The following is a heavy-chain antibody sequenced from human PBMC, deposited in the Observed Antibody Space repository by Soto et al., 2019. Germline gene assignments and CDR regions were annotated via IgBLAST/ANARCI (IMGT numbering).Heavy chain of an antibody. Sequence: GASVKVSCKASGYTFTSYGISWVRQAPGQGLEWMGWISAYNGNTNYAQKLQGRVTMTTDTSTSTAYMELRSLRSDDSAVYYCARGGGSGSYHYYYYYAMDVWGQGTTGTGSS. J-gene: IGHJ6*02. CDR3: ARGGGSGSYHYYYYYAMDV. V-gene: IGHV1-18*01. CDR2: ISAYNGNT. D-gene: IGHD3-10*01. CDR1: GYTFTSYG.